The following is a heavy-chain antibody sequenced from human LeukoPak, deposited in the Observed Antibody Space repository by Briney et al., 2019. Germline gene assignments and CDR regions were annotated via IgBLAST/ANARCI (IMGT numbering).Heavy chain of an antibody. CDR1: GGSISRSSYY. CDR2: FYYSGST. Sequence: PSETLSLTCTVSGGSISRSSYYWGWIRQPPGKGLEWIGSFYYSGSTYYNPSLKSRVTISVDTSKNQFSLKLSSVTAADTAEYYCAKHLLRYYDSSGRDAFDIWGQGTMVTVSS. D-gene: IGHD3-22*01. CDR3: AKHLLRYYDSSGRDAFDI. V-gene: IGHV4-39*01. J-gene: IGHJ3*02.